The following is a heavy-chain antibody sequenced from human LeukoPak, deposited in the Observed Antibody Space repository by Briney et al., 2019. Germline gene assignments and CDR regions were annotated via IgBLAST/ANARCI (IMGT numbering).Heavy chain of an antibody. J-gene: IGHJ6*03. V-gene: IGHV1-69*05. D-gene: IGHD2-2*01. CDR1: GGTFSSYA. CDR2: IIPIFGTA. Sequence: ASVKVSCKASGGTFSSYAISWVRQAPGQGLEWMGGIIPIFGTANYAQKSHGRVTITTDESTSTAYMELSSLRSEDTAVYYCASTYQLPYYYYMDVWGKGTTVTVSS. CDR3: ASTYQLPYYYYMDV.